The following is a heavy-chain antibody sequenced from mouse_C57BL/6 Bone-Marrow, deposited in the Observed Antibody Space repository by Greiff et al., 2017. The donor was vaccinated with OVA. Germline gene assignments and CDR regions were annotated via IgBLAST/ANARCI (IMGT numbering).Heavy chain of an antibody. CDR2: ISYDGSN. CDR3: ARDYYGSSHWYFDV. CDR1: GYSITSGYY. Sequence: EVQVVESGPGLVKPSQSLSLTCSVTGYSITSGYYWNWIRQFPGNKLEWMGCISYDGSNNYNPSLKNRISITRDTSKNQFFLKLNSVTTEDTATYYCARDYYGSSHWYFDVWGTGTTVTVSS. V-gene: IGHV3-6*01. D-gene: IGHD1-1*01. J-gene: IGHJ1*03.